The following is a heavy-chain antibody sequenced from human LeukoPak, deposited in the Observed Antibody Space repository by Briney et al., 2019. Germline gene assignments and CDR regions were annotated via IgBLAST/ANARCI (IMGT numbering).Heavy chain of an antibody. CDR3: ARGYSSGYWY. CDR2: IIPILGIA. V-gene: IGHV1-69*04. CDR1: GGTFSRYA. Sequence: EASVTVSCKASGGTFSRYAISWVRQAPGQGLEWMGRIIPILGIANYAQKFQGRVTITADKSTSTAYMELSSLRSEDTAVYYCARGYSSGYWYWGQGTLVTVSS. D-gene: IGHD3-22*01. J-gene: IGHJ4*02.